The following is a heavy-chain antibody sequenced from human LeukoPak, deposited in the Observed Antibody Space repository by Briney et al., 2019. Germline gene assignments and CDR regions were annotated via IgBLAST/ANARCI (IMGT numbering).Heavy chain of an antibody. CDR2: INPNSGGT. D-gene: IGHD2-2*01. CDR1: GYTFTNYY. J-gene: IGHJ4*02. Sequence: ASVKVSCKASGYTFTNYYVNWVRQAPGQGLEWMGWINPNSGGTNYAQKFQGRVTMTRDTSISTAYMELSSLIYDDTAVYFCARAYCGSTNCPPGNYWGQGTLVTVSS. CDR3: ARAYCGSTNCPPGNY. V-gene: IGHV1-2*02.